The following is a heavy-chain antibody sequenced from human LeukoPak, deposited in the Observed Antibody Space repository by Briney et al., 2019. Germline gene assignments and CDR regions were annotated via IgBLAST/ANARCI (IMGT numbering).Heavy chain of an antibody. CDR3: ARFTYYYGSGSNDAFDI. D-gene: IGHD3-10*01. CDR1: GDSIYSYY. Sequence: SETLSLTCTVSGDSIYSYYWSWLRQPPGKGLEWIGYIYYSGSTNYNPSLKGRVTISVDTSKNQFSLKLSSVTAADTAVYYCARFTYYYGSGSNDAFDIWGQGTMVTVSS. J-gene: IGHJ3*02. CDR2: IYYSGST. V-gene: IGHV4-59*01.